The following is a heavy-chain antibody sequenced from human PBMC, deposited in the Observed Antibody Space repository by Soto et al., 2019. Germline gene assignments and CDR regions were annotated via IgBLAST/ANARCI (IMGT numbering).Heavy chain of an antibody. CDR3: ASRPRQLVPDMVNYYYYGMDV. D-gene: IGHD6-6*01. CDR2: IYYSGST. CDR1: GGSISSSSYY. V-gene: IGHV4-39*01. J-gene: IGHJ6*02. Sequence: SETLSLTCTVSGGSISSSSYYWGWIRQPPGKGLEWIGSIYYSGSTYYNPSLKSRVTISVDTSKNQFSLKLSSVTAADTAVYYCASRPRQLVPDMVNYYYYGMDVWGQGTTVTVSS.